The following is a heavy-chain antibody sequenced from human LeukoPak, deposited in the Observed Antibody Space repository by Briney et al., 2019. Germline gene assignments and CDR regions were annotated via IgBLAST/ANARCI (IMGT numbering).Heavy chain of an antibody. CDR2: IYHSGST. CDR3: AKSNGYGLVDI. V-gene: IGHV4-38-2*02. D-gene: IGHD3-10*01. J-gene: IGHJ3*02. Sequence: PSEALSLTCTVFAYSISSGHYWAWIRQPPGKGLEGIGTIYHSGSTYYNPSLKSRVTMSVNTSKNQFSLKLSSVSAADTAVYYCAKSNGYGLVDIWGQGTMVTVSS. CDR1: AYSISSGHY.